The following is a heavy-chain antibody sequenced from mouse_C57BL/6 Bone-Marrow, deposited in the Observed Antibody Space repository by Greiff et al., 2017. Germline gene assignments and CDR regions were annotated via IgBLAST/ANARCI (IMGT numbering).Heavy chain of an antibody. CDR1: GYTFTSYW. Sequence: QVQLQQSGAELVRPGSSVKLSCKASGYTFTSYWMHWVKQRPIQGLEWIGNIDPSDSETHYNQKFKDKATLTVDKSSSTAYMQLSSLTSEDSAVYYCARGSSYDWYFDVWGTGTTVTVSS. D-gene: IGHD1-1*01. CDR3: ARGSSYDWYFDV. CDR2: IDPSDSET. J-gene: IGHJ1*03. V-gene: IGHV1-52*01.